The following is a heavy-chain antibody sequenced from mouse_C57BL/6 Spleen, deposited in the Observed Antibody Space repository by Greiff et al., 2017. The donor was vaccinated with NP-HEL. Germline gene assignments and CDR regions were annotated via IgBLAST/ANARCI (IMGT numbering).Heavy chain of an antibody. V-gene: IGHV5-17*01. J-gene: IGHJ3*01. Sequence: EVQLVESGGGLVKPGGSLKLSCAASGFTFSDYGMHWVRQAPEKGLEWVAYISSGSSTIYYAATVKGRFTISRDNAKNTLFLQMTSLRSEDTAMYYCARQRYYGSSPWFAYWGQGTLVTVSA. D-gene: IGHD1-1*01. CDR2: ISSGSSTI. CDR1: GFTFSDYG. CDR3: ARQRYYGSSPWFAY.